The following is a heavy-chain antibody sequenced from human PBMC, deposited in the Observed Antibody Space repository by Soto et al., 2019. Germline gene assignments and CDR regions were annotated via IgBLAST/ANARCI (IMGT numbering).Heavy chain of an antibody. V-gene: IGHV4-59*01. CDR1: GASIRNFY. CDR2: IYNGERT. D-gene: IGHD6-19*01. Sequence: QVHLHESGPGLVKPSETMSLTCTASGASIRNFYWNWVRQFPGKGLEWIGHIYNGERTNYNPSLKSRLTISVDASKNQFSRKLSSVTVADTAVYYCAQTTGWPGFDYWGQGTLVAVSS. CDR3: AQTTGWPGFDY. J-gene: IGHJ4*02.